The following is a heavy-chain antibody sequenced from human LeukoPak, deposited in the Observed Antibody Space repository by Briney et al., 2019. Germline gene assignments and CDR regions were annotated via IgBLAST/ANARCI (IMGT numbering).Heavy chain of an antibody. CDR2: IYYSGST. CDR3: ARHPYYYDSSGYSHFDY. CDR1: GGSFSGYH. J-gene: IGHJ4*02. D-gene: IGHD3-22*01. V-gene: IGHV4-34*01. Sequence: SETLSLTCAVYGGSFSGYHCSWIRQPPGKGLEWIGSIYYSGSTYYNPSLKSRVTISVDTSKNQFSLKLSSVTAADTAVYYCARHPYYYDSSGYSHFDYWGQGTLVTVSS.